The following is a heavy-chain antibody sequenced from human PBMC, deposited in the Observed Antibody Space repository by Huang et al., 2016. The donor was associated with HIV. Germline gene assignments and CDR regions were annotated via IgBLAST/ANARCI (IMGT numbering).Heavy chain of an antibody. Sequence: QVQLKQWGAGLLKPSETLSLTCAVYGGAFRGSSWTWIRQFPEKGLEWIGDINHNGKIIYTPSLSARVTISTATSKNHFSLHLTSVTAADTALYYCARGFNYYASDNLGVYYFDSWGLGTLVTVSP. CDR1: GGAFRGSS. CDR3: ARGFNYYASDNLGVYYFDS. J-gene: IGHJ4*02. CDR2: INHNGKI. D-gene: IGHD3-10*01. V-gene: IGHV4-34*02.